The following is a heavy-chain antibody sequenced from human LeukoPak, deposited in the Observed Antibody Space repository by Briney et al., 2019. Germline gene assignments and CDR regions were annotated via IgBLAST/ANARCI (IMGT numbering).Heavy chain of an antibody. V-gene: IGHV3-30*02. CDR2: IQSDGNNK. CDR3: AKGDY. CDR1: GFTFSTYN. Sequence: PGGSLRLSCAASGFTFSTYNMHWVRQAPGKGLEWVAFIQSDGNNKYYAESVKGRFTISRDNSKNTLYLQMNSLRAEDTAVYYCAKGDYWGQGTLVSVSS. J-gene: IGHJ4*02.